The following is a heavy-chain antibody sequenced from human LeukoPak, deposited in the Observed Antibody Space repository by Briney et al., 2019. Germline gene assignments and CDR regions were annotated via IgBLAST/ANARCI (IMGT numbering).Heavy chain of an antibody. CDR3: ARVQYQLLYRPYYFDY. D-gene: IGHD2-2*02. J-gene: IGHJ4*02. V-gene: IGHV1-18*01. Sequence: ASVKVSCKASGYTFTSYGISWVRQAPGQGLEWMGWISAYNGNTNYAQKLQGRVTMTTDTSTSTAYMELRSLRSGDTAVYYCARVQYQLLYRPYYFDYWGQGTLVTVSS. CDR1: GYTFTSYG. CDR2: ISAYNGNT.